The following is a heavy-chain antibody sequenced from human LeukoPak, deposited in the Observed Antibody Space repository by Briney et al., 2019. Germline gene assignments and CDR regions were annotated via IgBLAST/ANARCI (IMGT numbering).Heavy chain of an antibody. CDR1: GGSISSYY. V-gene: IGHV4-59*01. D-gene: IGHD5-12*01. Sequence: SETLSLTCTVSGGSISSYYWSWIRQPPGKGLEWIGYINYSGSTNYNPSLKRRVTISVDTSKNHFSLKVSSVTAADTAAYYCARGESKRYSGYDYYVMDVWGQGTTVTVPS. J-gene: IGHJ6*02. CDR2: INYSGST. CDR3: ARGESKRYSGYDYYVMDV.